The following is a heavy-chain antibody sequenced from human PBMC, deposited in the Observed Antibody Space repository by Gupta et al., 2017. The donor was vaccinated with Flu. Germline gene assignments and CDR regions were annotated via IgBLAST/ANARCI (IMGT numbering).Heavy chain of an antibody. J-gene: IGHJ6*02. V-gene: IGHV3-23*01. CDR2: ISGSGGST. CDR1: GFTFSSYA. D-gene: IGHD4-11*01. CDR3: AKDATTVTTYYYYGMDV. Sequence: EVQLLESGGGLVQPGGSLRLSCAASGFTFSSYAMSWVRQAPGKGLEWVSAISGSGGSTYYADSVKGRFTISRENSKNTLYLQMNSLRAEETAVDYCAKDATTVTTYYYYGMDVWGQGTTVTVSS.